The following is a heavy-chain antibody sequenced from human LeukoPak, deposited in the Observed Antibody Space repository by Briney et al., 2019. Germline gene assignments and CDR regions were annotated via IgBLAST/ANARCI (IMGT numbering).Heavy chain of an antibody. D-gene: IGHD2-15*01. CDR1: GYTLAELS. Sequence: ASVKVSCKVSGYTLAELSMHWVRQAPGKGLEWMGGFDPEDGETIYAQKSQGRVTMTEDTSTDTAYMELSSLRSEDTAVYYCATAPIVAATSPWFDPWGQGTLVTVSS. CDR2: FDPEDGET. CDR3: ATAPIVAATSPWFDP. J-gene: IGHJ5*02. V-gene: IGHV1-24*01.